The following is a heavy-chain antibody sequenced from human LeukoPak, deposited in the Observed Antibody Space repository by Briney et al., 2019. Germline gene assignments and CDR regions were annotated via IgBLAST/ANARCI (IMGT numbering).Heavy chain of an antibody. Sequence: SETLSLTCAVYGGSFSGYYWSWIRQPPGKGLEWIGEINHSGSTNYNPSLKSRVTIPVDTSKNQFSLKLSSVTAADTAVYYCARALTKAYYGSGRLFDYWGQGTLVTVSS. V-gene: IGHV4-34*01. CDR2: INHSGST. J-gene: IGHJ4*02. D-gene: IGHD3-10*01. CDR3: ARALTKAYYGSGRLFDY. CDR1: GGSFSGYY.